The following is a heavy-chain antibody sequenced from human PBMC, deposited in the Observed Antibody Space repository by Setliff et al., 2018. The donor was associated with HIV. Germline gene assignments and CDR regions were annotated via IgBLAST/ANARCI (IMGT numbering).Heavy chain of an antibody. V-gene: IGHV3-74*01. J-gene: IGHJ4*02. D-gene: IGHD1-1*01. CDR1: GFMFGVDW. CDR2: INPNGSII. Sequence: GGSLRLSCAASGFMFGVDWMSWVRQAPGKGLVWVSRINPNGSIINYADSVKGRFTISRDNAKNTVYLQMNSLRVDDSAVYYCANNWNCADWGPGTLVTVSS. CDR3: ANNWNCAD.